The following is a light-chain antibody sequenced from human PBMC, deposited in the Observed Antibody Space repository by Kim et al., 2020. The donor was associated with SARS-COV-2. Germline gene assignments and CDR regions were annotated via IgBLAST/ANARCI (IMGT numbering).Light chain of an antibody. V-gene: IGKV3-11*01. J-gene: IGKJ1*01. CDR1: QSVSSY. Sequence: EIVLTQSPATLSLSPGERATLSCRASQSVSSYLAWYQQKPGQAPRLLIYDASNRATGIPARFSGSGSGTDFTLTISSLEPEDFAVYYCQQRSNWPSGTFGQGNKVDIK. CDR2: DAS. CDR3: QQRSNWPSGT.